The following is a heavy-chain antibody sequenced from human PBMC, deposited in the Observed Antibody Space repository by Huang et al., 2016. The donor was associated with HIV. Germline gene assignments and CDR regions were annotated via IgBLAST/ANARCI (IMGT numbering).Heavy chain of an antibody. CDR3: AKESRWFSDFDH. Sequence: QVHLVESGGGVVQPGGSLRLSCAASGFKLSGFGMHWVRQATGKGREWVAVISYDGRSQFYTDSVNGRFTISRDNSDNTLSLQMKGLRPDDTAVYYCAKESRWFSDFDHWGQGVLVSVSS. CDR2: ISYDGRSQ. CDR1: GFKLSGFG. J-gene: IGHJ4*02. V-gene: IGHV3-30*18. D-gene: IGHD2-15*01.